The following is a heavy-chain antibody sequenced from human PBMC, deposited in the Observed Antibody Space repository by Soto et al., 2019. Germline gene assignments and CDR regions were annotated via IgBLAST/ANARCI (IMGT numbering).Heavy chain of an antibody. D-gene: IGHD1-1*01. V-gene: IGHV6-1*01. CDR1: GDSVSSNSAA. CDR2: TYYRSKRYN. Sequence: PSQTLSLTCAISGDSVSSNSAAWNWIRQSPSRGLEWLGRTYYRSKRYNDYAVSVKSRITINPDTSKKQFSVQLTSVTPEDTAVYYCARGLEPSPSYYYGMDVWGPGTTVTASS. J-gene: IGHJ6*02. CDR3: ARGLEPSPSYYYGMDV.